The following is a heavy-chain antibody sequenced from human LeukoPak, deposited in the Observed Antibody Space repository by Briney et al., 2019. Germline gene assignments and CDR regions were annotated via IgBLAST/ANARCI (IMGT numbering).Heavy chain of an antibody. CDR2: ISYDGSNK. Sequence: GGSLRLSCAASGFTFSSYAMHWVRQAPGKGLEWVAVISYDGSNKYYADSVKGRFTISRDNSKNTLYLQMNSLRAEDTAVYYCAKDSEYYDFWSGLIDYWGQGTLVTVSS. CDR1: GFTFSSYA. D-gene: IGHD3-3*01. V-gene: IGHV3-30*04. CDR3: AKDSEYYDFWSGLIDY. J-gene: IGHJ4*02.